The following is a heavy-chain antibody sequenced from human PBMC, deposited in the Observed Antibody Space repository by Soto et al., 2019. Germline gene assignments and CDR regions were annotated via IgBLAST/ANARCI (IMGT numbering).Heavy chain of an antibody. J-gene: IGHJ4*02. CDR2: MNEYGSER. CDR3: ARATGADKEDY. V-gene: IGHV3-7*04. CDR1: GFMFSSYW. D-gene: IGHD3-10*01. Sequence: GGSLRLSCTGSGFMFSSYWMSWLRQAPGKGLEWVASMNEYGSERYYVDSVKGRFTISRDNAKNSLYLQMNSLRAEDTAVYYCARATGADKEDYWGQGTLVTVSS.